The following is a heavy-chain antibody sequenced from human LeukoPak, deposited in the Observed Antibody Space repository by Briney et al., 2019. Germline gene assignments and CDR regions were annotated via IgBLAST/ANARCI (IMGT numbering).Heavy chain of an antibody. D-gene: IGHD5-24*01. Sequence: SETLSLTCTVSGGSISSYYWSWIRQPAGKGLEWIGRIYTSGSTNYNPSLKSRVTMSVDTSKNQFSLKLSSVTAADTAVYYCAREVEMATTMTAFDIWGQGTMVTVSS. CDR3: AREVEMATTMTAFDI. CDR1: GGSISSYY. V-gene: IGHV4-4*07. CDR2: IYTSGST. J-gene: IGHJ3*02.